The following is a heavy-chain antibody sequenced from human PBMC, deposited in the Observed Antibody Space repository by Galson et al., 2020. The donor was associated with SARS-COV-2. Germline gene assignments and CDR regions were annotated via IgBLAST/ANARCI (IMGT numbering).Heavy chain of an antibody. CDR1: GVTFSGFV. Sequence: GGSLRLSCAASGVTFSGFVIHWVRQASGKGLEWVGHIRSKVNNYATAYSGSVTGRFTISRDDSKNTAYLHMNSLKTEDTAVYYCARNMGGYDSLTGKYVGDLGMDVWGQGTSVTVSS. V-gene: IGHV3-73*01. CDR3: ARNMGGYDSLTGKYVGDLGMDV. CDR2: IRSKVNNYAT. D-gene: IGHD3-9*01. J-gene: IGHJ6*02.